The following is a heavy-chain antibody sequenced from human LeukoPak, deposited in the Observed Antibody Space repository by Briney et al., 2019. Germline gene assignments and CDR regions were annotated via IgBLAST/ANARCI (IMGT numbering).Heavy chain of an antibody. CDR2: ISSSSSYI. CDR1: GFTFSSYS. CDR3: GRGSGSTLPSDY. Sequence: GGSLRLSCAASGFTFSSYSMNWVRQAPGKGLEWVSSISSSSSYIYYADSVKGRFTISRDNAENSLYLQMNSLRAEDTAVYYCGRGSGSTLPSDYWGQGTLVTVSS. J-gene: IGHJ4*02. D-gene: IGHD3-10*01. V-gene: IGHV3-21*01.